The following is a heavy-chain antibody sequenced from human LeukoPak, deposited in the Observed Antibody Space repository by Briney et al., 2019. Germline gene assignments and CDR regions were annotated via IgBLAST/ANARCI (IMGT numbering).Heavy chain of an antibody. Sequence: SETLSLTCAVSGGSLSGSYCTWIRQSPGKGLELIGEINHSGSTNYNPSLKSRVTISVDTSKNQFSLKLSSVTAADTAVYYCANSRLSSSDYWGQGTLVTVSS. CDR1: GGSLSGSY. CDR3: ANSRLSSSDY. D-gene: IGHD6-6*01. J-gene: IGHJ4*02. V-gene: IGHV4-34*01. CDR2: INHSGST.